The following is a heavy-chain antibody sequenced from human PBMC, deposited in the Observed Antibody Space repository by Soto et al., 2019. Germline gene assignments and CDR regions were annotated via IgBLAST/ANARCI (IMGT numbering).Heavy chain of an antibody. CDR1: GFTFSSYG. D-gene: IGHD3-10*01. V-gene: IGHV3-33*01. J-gene: IGHJ3*02. CDR2: IWYDGSNK. CDR3: ARDGSGDRHAFDI. Sequence: QLQLVESGGGVVQPGRSLRLSCAASGFTFSSYGMHWVRQAPGKGLEWVAVIWYDGSNKYYADSVKGRFTISRDNSKNTLYLQMNSLRVEDTAVYYCARDGSGDRHAFDIWGQGTMVTVSS.